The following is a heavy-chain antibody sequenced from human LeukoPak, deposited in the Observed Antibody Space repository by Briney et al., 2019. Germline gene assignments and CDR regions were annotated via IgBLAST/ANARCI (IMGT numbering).Heavy chain of an antibody. CDR3: ARAGSSSWYICD. J-gene: IGHJ4*02. D-gene: IGHD6-13*01. Sequence: PGGSLRLSCAASGFTFSNYWMHWVRQAPGKGLVWVSRINSDGSSTTYADSVKGRFTISRDNAKNSLYLQMNSLRAEDTAVYYCARAGSSSWYICDWGRGTLVTVSS. V-gene: IGHV3-74*01. CDR2: INSDGSST. CDR1: GFTFSNYW.